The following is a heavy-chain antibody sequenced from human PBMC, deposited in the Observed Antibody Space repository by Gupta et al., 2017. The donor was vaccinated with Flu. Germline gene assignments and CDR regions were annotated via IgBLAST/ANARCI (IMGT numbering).Heavy chain of an antibody. J-gene: IGHJ4*02. CDR2: SERGGDT. Sequence: CAASGFTVSNNYMNWCRQAPGKGLEWVSISERGGDTHYAESAKGRFTIPRAKANTKLYLKLISLRVEDTAVDDCERAARGHSSSPGWGQGTL. D-gene: IGHD6-6*01. CDR1: GFTVSNNY. V-gene: IGHV3-53*01. CDR3: ERAARGHSSSPG.